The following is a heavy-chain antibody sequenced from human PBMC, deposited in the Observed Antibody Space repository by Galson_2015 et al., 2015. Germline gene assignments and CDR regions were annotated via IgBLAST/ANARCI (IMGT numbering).Heavy chain of an antibody. J-gene: IGHJ6*02. CDR1: GLTFSGST. Sequence: SLRLSCAASGLTFSGSTIHWVRPASGKGLEWVGRIKSKANSYATAYAASVKGRFTVSRDDSKNTAYLQMNSLQAEDTAVYYCTRPAYYSDSYGVDVWGQGTTVTVSS. V-gene: IGHV3-73*01. CDR2: IKSKANSYAT. D-gene: IGHD3-22*01. CDR3: TRPAYYSDSYGVDV.